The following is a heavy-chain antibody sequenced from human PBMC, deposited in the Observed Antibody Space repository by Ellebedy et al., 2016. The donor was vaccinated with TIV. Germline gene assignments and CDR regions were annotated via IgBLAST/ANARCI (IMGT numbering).Heavy chain of an antibody. V-gene: IGHV3-23*01. CDR3: AKGRTAAVVEGSLFDP. CDR1: GFTFSSYT. Sequence: GGSLTLSXAASGFTFSSYTMRWVRQAPGNGLEWVSDISGSGGGTYYADSVKGRFTISRDNSKNTLYLQMNSLRVEDTAVYYCAKGRTAAVVEGSLFDPWGQGTLVTVSS. CDR2: ISGSGGGT. J-gene: IGHJ5*02. D-gene: IGHD6-13*01.